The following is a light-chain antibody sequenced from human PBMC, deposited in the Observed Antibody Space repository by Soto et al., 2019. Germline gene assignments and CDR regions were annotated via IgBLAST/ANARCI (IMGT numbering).Light chain of an antibody. V-gene: IGLV2-14*01. CDR2: EVS. CDR3: RSFTSSRAYV. J-gene: IGLJ1*01. CDR1: SSDVGGYNY. Sequence: QAARTEPASVSVSPGQSVTISCTGTSSDVGGYNYVSWYQQQSGKAPKLIINEVSNRSSGVSNRFCGSKSGNTASLTISGLQAEDEGDYYCRSFTSSRAYVFGVGTKVTVL.